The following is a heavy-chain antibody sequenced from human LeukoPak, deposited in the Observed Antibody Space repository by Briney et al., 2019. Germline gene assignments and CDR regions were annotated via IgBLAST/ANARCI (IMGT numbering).Heavy chain of an antibody. CDR2: IYYSGST. Sequence: SETLSLTCTVSGGSISSYYWSWIRQPPGKGLEWIGYIYYSGSTNYNPSLKSRVTISIDTSKNQFSLKLSSVTAAGTAVYYCARGGSSPFDYWGQGTLVTVSS. CDR1: GGSISSYY. CDR3: ARGGSSPFDY. D-gene: IGHD6-6*01. V-gene: IGHV4-59*01. J-gene: IGHJ4*02.